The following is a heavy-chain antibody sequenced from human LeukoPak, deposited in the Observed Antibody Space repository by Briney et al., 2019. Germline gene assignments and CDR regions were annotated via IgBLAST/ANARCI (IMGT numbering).Heavy chain of an antibody. CDR2: IKTKAQSYTT. CDR1: GFTFKDHY. J-gene: IGHJ4*02. CDR3: VSDSSGSLY. Sequence: GGSLTLNCAAAGFTFKDHYMGWVRQAAGKGKEWLGRIKTKAQSYTTEYAASVKGRFTLSRDDSKNSLFLQMNGLKTEDTAMYYCVSDSSGSLYWGQGTLVTVSS. D-gene: IGHD6-19*01. V-gene: IGHV3-72*01.